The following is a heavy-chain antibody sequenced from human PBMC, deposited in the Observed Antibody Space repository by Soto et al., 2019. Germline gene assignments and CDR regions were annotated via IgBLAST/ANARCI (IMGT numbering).Heavy chain of an antibody. Sequence: GGSLRLSCAASGFTVSSNYMSWVRQAPGKGLEWVSVIYSGGSTYYADSVKGRFTISRDNSKNTLYLQMNSLRAEDTAVYYCARGTEDPDYGDYYYFDYWGQGTLVTVSS. CDR1: GFTVSSNY. J-gene: IGHJ4*02. V-gene: IGHV3-53*01. CDR3: ARGTEDPDYGDYYYFDY. D-gene: IGHD4-17*01. CDR2: IYSGGST.